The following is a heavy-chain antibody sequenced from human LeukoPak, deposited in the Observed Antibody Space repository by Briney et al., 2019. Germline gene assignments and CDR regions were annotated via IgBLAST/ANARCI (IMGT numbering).Heavy chain of an antibody. J-gene: IGHJ4*02. D-gene: IGHD5-12*01. Sequence: ETLSLTCTVSGGSISSTTYYWGCLRPPPGKGLEWIVNIVCTGNTYYNPSLKRRLSIPVDTSKNQFSPRLFYVTAADTAVYYCARIYGQSGLNYYFDQWGQGTLVSVSS. V-gene: IGHV4-39*01. CDR1: GGSISSTTYY. CDR2: IVCTGNT. CDR3: ARIYGQSGLNYYFDQ.